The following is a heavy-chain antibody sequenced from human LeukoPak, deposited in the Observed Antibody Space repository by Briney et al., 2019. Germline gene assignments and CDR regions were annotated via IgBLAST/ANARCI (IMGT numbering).Heavy chain of an antibody. CDR3: ARDAGDSSGYYQLDI. J-gene: IGHJ3*02. D-gene: IGHD3-22*01. Sequence: PSETLSLTCTVSGGSISSYYWSWIRQPPGKGLEWIGYIYYSGSTNYNPSLKSRVTISVDRSKNQFSLKLSSVTAADTAVYYCARDAGDSSGYYQLDIWGQGTMVTVSS. CDR2: IYYSGST. V-gene: IGHV4-59*12. CDR1: GGSISSYY.